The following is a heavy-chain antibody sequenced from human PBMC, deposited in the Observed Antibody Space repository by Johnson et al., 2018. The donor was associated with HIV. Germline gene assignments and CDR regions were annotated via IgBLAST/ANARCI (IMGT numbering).Heavy chain of an antibody. CDR2: INWNGGST. V-gene: IGHV3-20*04. J-gene: IGHJ3*02. CDR3: ARSPSIDDAFDI. Sequence: EVQLVESGGGVVQRGGSLRLSCAASGFTFSNFGIHWVRQAPGKGLEWVSGINWNGGSTGYADSVKGRFTISRDNAKNSLYLQMNSLRAEDTAVYYCARSPSIDDAFDIWGQGTMVTVSS. CDR1: GFTFSNFG. D-gene: IGHD2/OR15-2a*01.